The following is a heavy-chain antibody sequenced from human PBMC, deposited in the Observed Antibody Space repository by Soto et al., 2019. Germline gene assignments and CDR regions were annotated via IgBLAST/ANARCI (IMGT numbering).Heavy chain of an antibody. J-gene: IGHJ4*02. CDR2: IYHSGST. V-gene: IGHV4-38-2*02. D-gene: IGHD2-15*01. Sequence: SETLSLTCTVSGYSISSGYYWGWIRQPPGKGLEWIGSIYHSGSTYYNPSLKSRVTISVDTSKNQFSLKLSSVTAADTAVYYCARVLGFLVGYWGQGTLVTVSS. CDR3: ARVLGFLVGY. CDR1: GYSISSGYY.